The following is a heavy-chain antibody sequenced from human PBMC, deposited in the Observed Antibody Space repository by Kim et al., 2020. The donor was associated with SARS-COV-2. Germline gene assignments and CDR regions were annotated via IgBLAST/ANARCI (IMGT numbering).Heavy chain of an antibody. CDR1: GYTFTSYG. J-gene: IGHJ6*02. Sequence: ASVKVSCKASGYTFTSYGISWVRQAPGQGLEWMGWISAYNGNTNYAQKLQGRVTMTTDTSTSTAYMELRSLRSDDTAVYYCARGRSYDILTGYSRDYYGMDVWGQGTTVTVSS. V-gene: IGHV1-18*01. CDR2: ISAYNGNT. D-gene: IGHD3-9*01. CDR3: ARGRSYDILTGYSRDYYGMDV.